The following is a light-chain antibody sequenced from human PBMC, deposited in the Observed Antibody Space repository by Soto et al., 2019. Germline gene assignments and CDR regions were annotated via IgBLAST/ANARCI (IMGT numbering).Light chain of an antibody. Sequence: QSVLTQPASVSGSPGQSITISCTGTSSDVGSYNLVSWYQQHPGKAPKLMIYEVTKRPSGVSNRFSGSKSGNTASLTISGLQAEDEADYYCCSYSGSITFVFGTGTKLTV. CDR2: EVT. CDR3: CSYSGSITFV. J-gene: IGLJ1*01. V-gene: IGLV2-23*02. CDR1: SSDVGSYNL.